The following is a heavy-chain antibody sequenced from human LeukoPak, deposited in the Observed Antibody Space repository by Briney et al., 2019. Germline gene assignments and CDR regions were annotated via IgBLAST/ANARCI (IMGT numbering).Heavy chain of an antibody. CDR1: GFTFSNYG. Sequence: GRSLRLSCAASGFTFSNYGMHGVRPAPGKGLEWLGVISYDGSNTYYVGSVKGRFTISRDNSKNTLYLQMNSLRAEDTAVYYCAKRNLGNIDYWGQGTLVTVSS. D-gene: IGHD3-16*01. CDR3: AKRNLGNIDY. V-gene: IGHV3-30*18. J-gene: IGHJ4*02. CDR2: ISYDGSNT.